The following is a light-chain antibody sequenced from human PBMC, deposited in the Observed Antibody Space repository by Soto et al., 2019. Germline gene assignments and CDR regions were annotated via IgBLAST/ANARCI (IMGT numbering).Light chain of an antibody. V-gene: IGKV1-33*01. J-gene: IGKJ4*01. Sequence: DVQMTQSPSSVSASVGDRVTITCQASQDISNYLNWYKQKPGKAPRLLIDDVSNLEAEITIRFGVSGSGTDFTFAISSLQPVDSATYYDQHYYCLPLTFGGLNKV. CDR3: QHYYCLPLT. CDR2: DVS. CDR1: QDISNY.